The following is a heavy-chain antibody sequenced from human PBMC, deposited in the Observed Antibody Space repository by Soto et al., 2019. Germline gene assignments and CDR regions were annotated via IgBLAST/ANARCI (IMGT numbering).Heavy chain of an antibody. D-gene: IGHD6-19*01. Sequence: SETLSLTCTVSGGSISSYYWSWIRQPPGKGLEWIGYIYYSGSTNYNPSLKSRVTISVDTSKNQFSLKLSSVTAADTAVYYCARGIAVAGTFFDYWGQGTLVTVS. V-gene: IGHV4-59*01. CDR1: GGSISSYY. CDR2: IYYSGST. J-gene: IGHJ4*02. CDR3: ARGIAVAGTFFDY.